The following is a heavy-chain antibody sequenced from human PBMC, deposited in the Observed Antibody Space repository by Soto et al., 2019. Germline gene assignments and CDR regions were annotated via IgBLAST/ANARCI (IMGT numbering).Heavy chain of an antibody. CDR3: AHSVAAPDTYYYYYMDV. D-gene: IGHD6-13*01. CDR1: GFSLSTSGVG. Sequence: SGPTLVKPTQTLTLTCTFSGFSLSTSGVGVGWIRQPPGKALEWLALIYWDDDKRYSPSLKSRLTITKDTSKNQVVLTMTNMDPVDTATYYCAHSVAAPDTYYYYYMDVWGKGTTVTVSS. V-gene: IGHV2-5*02. CDR2: IYWDDDK. J-gene: IGHJ6*03.